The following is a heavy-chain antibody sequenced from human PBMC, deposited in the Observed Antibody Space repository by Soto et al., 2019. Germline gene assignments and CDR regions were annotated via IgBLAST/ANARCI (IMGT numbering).Heavy chain of an antibody. CDR1: GFTFSSYT. Sequence: HPGGSLRLSCAASGFTFSSYTLNWVRQAPGKGLEWVSVISGSGGSLYYADSVKGRFTISRDNSKNTLYLKMNSLRAEDTAVFFCAKDKRLGDFDFHYYGMDVWGQGTTVTVSS. J-gene: IGHJ6*02. V-gene: IGHV3-23*01. CDR3: AKDKRLGDFDFHYYGMDV. D-gene: IGHD2-21*02. CDR2: ISGSGGSL.